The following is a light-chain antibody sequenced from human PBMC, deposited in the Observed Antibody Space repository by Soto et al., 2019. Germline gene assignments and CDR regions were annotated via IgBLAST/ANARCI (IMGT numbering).Light chain of an antibody. Sequence: DIVMTQSPDSLAVSLGERATITCQSSQSVLYSSKNKNYLAWYQQKPGQPPKLRISWASTRESGVPDRFSGIGSEKDFTLTISILHAEDGLVYACNKYYSTAPAFGQVTKVKIK. J-gene: IGKJ1*01. CDR3: NKYYSTAPA. CDR2: WAS. CDR1: QSVLYSSKNKNY. V-gene: IGKV4-1*01.